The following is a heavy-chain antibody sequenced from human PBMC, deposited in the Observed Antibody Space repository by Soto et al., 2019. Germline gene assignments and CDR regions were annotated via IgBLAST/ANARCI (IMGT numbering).Heavy chain of an antibody. CDR3: ARVSGSYYYGMDV. V-gene: IGHV4-30-4*01. CDR2: IYSSGST. D-gene: IGHD1-26*01. J-gene: IGHJ6*02. CDR1: GGSIISSDHY. Sequence: PSETLSLTCTVSGGSIISSDHYWTWIRQPPGKGLEWIAYIYSSGSTYCNPSLKSRVTISIDTSKNQFSLKLSSVTAADTAVYYCARVSGSYYYGMDVWGQGTTVTVSS.